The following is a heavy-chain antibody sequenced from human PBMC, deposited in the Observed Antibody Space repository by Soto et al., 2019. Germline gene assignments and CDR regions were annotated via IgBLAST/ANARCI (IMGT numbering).Heavy chain of an antibody. V-gene: IGHV1-69*02. CDR2: IIPILGIA. CDR1: GGTFSSYT. D-gene: IGHD6-19*01. CDR3: ARFQRAVAGTQWYFDL. Sequence: QVQLVQSGAEVKKPGSSVKVSCKASGGTFSSYTISWVRQAPGQGLEWMGRIIPILGIANYAQKFQGRVTITADKSTSTAYMELSSLRSEDTAVSYCARFQRAVAGTQWYFDLWGRGTLVTVSS. J-gene: IGHJ2*01.